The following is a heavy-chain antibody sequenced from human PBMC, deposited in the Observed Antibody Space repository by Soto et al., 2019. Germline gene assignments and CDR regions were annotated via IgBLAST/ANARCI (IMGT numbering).Heavy chain of an antibody. Sequence: QVQLVQSGAEVKKPGASVKVSCKASGYTFTSYAMHWVRQAPGQRLEWMGWINAGNGNTKYSQKFQGRVTITRDTSASTAYMELSSLRSEDTAVYYCARVDLEVYCSGGSCYSPYWFDPWGQGTLVTVSS. CDR1: GYTFTSYA. CDR2: INAGNGNT. D-gene: IGHD2-15*01. J-gene: IGHJ5*02. V-gene: IGHV1-3*01. CDR3: ARVDLEVYCSGGSCYSPYWFDP.